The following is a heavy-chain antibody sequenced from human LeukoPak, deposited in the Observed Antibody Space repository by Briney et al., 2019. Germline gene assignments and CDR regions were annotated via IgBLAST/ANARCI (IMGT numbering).Heavy chain of an antibody. Sequence: ASVKVSCKASGYSFTSHYMYWVRQAPGEGLEWMGIINPSGGSTSYPQKFQGRVTMTRDTSTSTVYMELSSLRSEDTAVYYCARLVDYGDWFDPWGQGTLVTVSS. CDR1: GYSFTSHY. V-gene: IGHV1-46*01. CDR2: INPSGGST. J-gene: IGHJ5*02. D-gene: IGHD3-16*01. CDR3: ARLVDYGDWFDP.